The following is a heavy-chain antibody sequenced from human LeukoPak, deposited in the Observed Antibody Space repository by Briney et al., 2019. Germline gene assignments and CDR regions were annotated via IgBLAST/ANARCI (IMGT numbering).Heavy chain of an antibody. J-gene: IGHJ4*02. V-gene: IGHV3-30-3*02. CDR3: VKDASGYFDY. D-gene: IGHD6-19*01. CDR1: EFTFSNYA. CDR2: ISYDGSNK. Sequence: GGSLRLSCAASEFTFSNYAMHWVRQAPGKGLEWVAVISYDGSNKYYADSVKGRFTISRDNSKNTLFLQMNSLRAEDTAVYYCVKDASGYFDYWGQGTLVTVSS.